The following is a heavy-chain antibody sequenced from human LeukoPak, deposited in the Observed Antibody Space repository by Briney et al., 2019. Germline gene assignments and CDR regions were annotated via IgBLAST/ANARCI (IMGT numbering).Heavy chain of an antibody. V-gene: IGHV1-46*01. CDR2: INPSGGST. CDR1: GYTFTSYY. J-gene: IGHJ6*02. D-gene: IGHD3-9*01. Sequence: GASVKVSCKASGYTFTSYYMHWVRQAPGQGLEWMGIINPSGGSTSYAQKFQGRVTMTTDTSTSTAYMELRSLRSDDTAVYYCARTPHRYFDWSRYYYGMDVWGQGTTVTVSS. CDR3: ARTPHRYFDWSRYYYGMDV.